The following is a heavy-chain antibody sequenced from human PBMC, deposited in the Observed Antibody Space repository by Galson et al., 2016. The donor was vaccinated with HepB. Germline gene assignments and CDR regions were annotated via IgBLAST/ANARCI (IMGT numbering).Heavy chain of an antibody. Sequence: SVKVSCKASGGTSNNFALSWVRQAPGQGLQWMGGISPTFGAANYAQKFQGRVTITADKSTSTAYLELRSLTSEDTAIYYCARIARETIFFGSSGYYGFEYWGQGTRVTVSS. J-gene: IGHJ4*02. V-gene: IGHV1-69*06. CDR3: ARIARETIFFGSSGYYGFEY. CDR2: ISPTFGAA. D-gene: IGHD6-19*01. CDR1: GGTSNNFA.